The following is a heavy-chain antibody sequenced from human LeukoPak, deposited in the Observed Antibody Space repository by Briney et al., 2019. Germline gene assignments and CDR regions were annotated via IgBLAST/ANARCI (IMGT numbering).Heavy chain of an antibody. J-gene: IGHJ4*02. CDR3: AREGGPTGGAQDY. Sequence: ASVTVSFTASGYTFTIYAISWVRQAPGQGREWMGWISAYNGNKQYTQKVQDRVTITTDTSTSTAYMELRSLRSDDTAVYYCAREGGPTGGAQDYWGQGTLVTVSS. CDR2: ISAYNGNK. D-gene: IGHD1-1*01. V-gene: IGHV1-18*01. CDR1: GYTFTIYA.